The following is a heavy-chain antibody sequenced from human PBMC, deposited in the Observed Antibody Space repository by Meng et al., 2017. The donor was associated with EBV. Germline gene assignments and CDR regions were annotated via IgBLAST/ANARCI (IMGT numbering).Heavy chain of an antibody. J-gene: IGHJ4*02. CDR3: VRGPPVGVPGPGDY. Sequence: QVQLVQAGAEVKNPGASAKVSCKASGSAFTSYILHWVRQAPGQRLEWMGWINVGVGYTKYSQKFQGRVTISSDTSATTGYMELSSLRSEDTAVYYCVRGPPVGVPGPGDYWGQGTLVTVSS. D-gene: IGHD2-21*01. V-gene: IGHV1-3*01. CDR1: GSAFTSYI. CDR2: INVGVGYT.